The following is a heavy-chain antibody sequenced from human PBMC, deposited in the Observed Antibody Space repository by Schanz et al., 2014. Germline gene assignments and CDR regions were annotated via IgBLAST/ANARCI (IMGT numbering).Heavy chain of an antibody. D-gene: IGHD2-21*01. CDR3: ARKSLVSAHYDS. J-gene: IGHJ4*02. V-gene: IGHV3-23*01. CDR2: IGNGGVTI. Sequence: EVQLLESGGGLVQPGGSLRLSCAASTFTFSSYAMSWVRQAPGRGLEWVSYIGNGGVTIYYADSVKGRFTISRDNSKNTLYLQMKSLRAEDTAVYYCARKSLVSAHYDSWGQGTLVTVSS. CDR1: TFTFSSYA.